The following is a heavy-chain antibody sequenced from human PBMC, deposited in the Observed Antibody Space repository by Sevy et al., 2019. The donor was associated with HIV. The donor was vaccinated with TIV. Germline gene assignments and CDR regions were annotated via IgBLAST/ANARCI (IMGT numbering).Heavy chain of an antibody. V-gene: IGHV3-30*18. CDR1: GFTFRSYG. D-gene: IGHD2-8*01. CDR3: AKDQEMVSAILDY. Sequence: GGSLRLSCSASGFTFRSYGMHWVRQAPDMGLEWVALISYDGNNRYYADSVTGRFTISRDNSKNTLYLQMNSLRPEDTAVYFCAKDQEMVSAILDYWGQGTLVTVSS. J-gene: IGHJ4*02. CDR2: ISYDGNNR.